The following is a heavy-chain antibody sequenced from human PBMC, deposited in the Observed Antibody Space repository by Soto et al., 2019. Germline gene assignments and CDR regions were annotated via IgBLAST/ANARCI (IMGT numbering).Heavy chain of an antibody. J-gene: IGHJ4*02. V-gene: IGHV3-30-3*01. CDR1: GFTFSSYA. Sequence: GSLRLSCAASGFTFSSYAMHWVRQAPGKGLEWVAVISYDGSNKYYADSVKGRFTISRDNSKNTLYLQMNSLRAEDTAVYYCARDPGGEMATSPDYWGQGTLVTVSS. CDR2: ISYDGSNK. D-gene: IGHD5-12*01. CDR3: ARDPGGEMATSPDY.